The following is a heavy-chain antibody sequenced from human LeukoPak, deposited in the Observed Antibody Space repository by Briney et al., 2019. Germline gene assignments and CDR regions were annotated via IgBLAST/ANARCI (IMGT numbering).Heavy chain of an antibody. J-gene: IGHJ1*01. CDR2: IYYSGST. Sequence: SETLSLTCAVSGGSISSSNWWSWVRQPPGKGLEWIGRIYYSGSTNYSPSLKSRVTISADTSKNQFSLKLNSVTAADTAVYFCARSSGYYHEYFHHWGQGTLVTVSS. CDR1: GGSISSSNW. CDR3: ARSSGYYHEYFHH. V-gene: IGHV4-4*02. D-gene: IGHD3-22*01.